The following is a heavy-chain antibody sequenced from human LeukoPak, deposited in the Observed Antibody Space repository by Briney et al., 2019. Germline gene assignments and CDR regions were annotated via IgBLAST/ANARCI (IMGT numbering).Heavy chain of an antibody. D-gene: IGHD2-21*02. CDR2: INPNSGGT. Sequence: ASVKVSCKASGYTFTGYYMHWVRQAPGQGLEWMGWINPNSGGTNYAQEFQGRVTMTRDTSISTAYMELSRLRSDDTAVYYCARDIFPYCGGDCYVDYWGQGTLVTVSS. CDR1: GYTFTGYY. J-gene: IGHJ4*02. CDR3: ARDIFPYCGGDCYVDY. V-gene: IGHV1-2*02.